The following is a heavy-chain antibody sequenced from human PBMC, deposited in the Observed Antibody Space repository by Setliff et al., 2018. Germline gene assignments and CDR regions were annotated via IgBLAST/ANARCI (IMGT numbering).Heavy chain of an antibody. D-gene: IGHD3-3*01. J-gene: IGHJ6*03. CDR1: GFTFSTYW. CDR2: IKEDGSEK. V-gene: IGHV3-7*01. Sequence: PGESLKISCAASGFTFSTYWMSWARQAPGKGLEWVANIKEDGSEKYYVDSVEGRFTISRDNAKNALYLQVNSLRAEDTAVYYCAREQTMEWLLYGANYFYYMDVWGKGTTVTVSS. CDR3: AREQTMEWLLYGANYFYYMDV.